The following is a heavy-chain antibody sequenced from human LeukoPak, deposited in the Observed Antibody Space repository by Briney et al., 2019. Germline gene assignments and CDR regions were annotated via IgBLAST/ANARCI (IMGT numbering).Heavy chain of an antibody. CDR3: ARAPGGYAYFDY. D-gene: IGHD5-12*01. Sequence: PSETLSLTCTVSGDSISTYYWSWIRQPPGKGLEWIGYIYYRVTSDYNPSLKSRVTISVDTSKNQFSLKLSSVTAADTAVYYCARAPGGYAYFDYWGQGTLVTVSS. CDR2: IYYRVTS. J-gene: IGHJ4*02. CDR1: GDSISTYY. V-gene: IGHV4-59*01.